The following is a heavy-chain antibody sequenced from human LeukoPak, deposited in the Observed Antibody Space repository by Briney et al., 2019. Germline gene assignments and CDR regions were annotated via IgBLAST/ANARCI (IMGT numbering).Heavy chain of an antibody. CDR3: ARWDSSSWAGDV. CDR1: GYTFTSYG. D-gene: IGHD6-13*01. V-gene: IGHV1-18*01. CDR2: ISAYNGNT. J-gene: IGHJ6*04. Sequence: ASVKVSCRASGYTFTSYGISWVRQAPGQGLEWMGWISAYNGNTNYAQKLQGRVTMTTDTSTSTAYMEPRSLRSDDTAVYYCARWDSSSWAGDVWGKGTTVTVSS.